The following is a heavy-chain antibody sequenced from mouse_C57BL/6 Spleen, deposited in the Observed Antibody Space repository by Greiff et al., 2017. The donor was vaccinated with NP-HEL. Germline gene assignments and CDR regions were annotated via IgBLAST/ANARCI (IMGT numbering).Heavy chain of an antibody. V-gene: IGHV1-82*01. D-gene: IGHD4-1*01. J-gene: IGHJ3*01. CDR3: ATGTPFAY. CDR1: GYAFSSSW. Sequence: VQLQQSGPELVKPGASVKISCKASGYAFSSSWMNWVKQRPGKGLEWIGRIYPGDGDTNYNGKFKGKATLTADKSYSTAYMQLSSLTSEDSAVYCCATGTPFAYWGQGTLVTVSA. CDR2: IYPGDGDT.